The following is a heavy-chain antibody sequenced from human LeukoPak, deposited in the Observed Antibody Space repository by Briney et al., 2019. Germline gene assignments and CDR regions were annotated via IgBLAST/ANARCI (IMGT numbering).Heavy chain of an antibody. Sequence: GGSLRLSCAASGFTFSSYAMSWVRQAPGKGLEWVSAISGSGGSTYYADSVKGRFTISRDNSKNTLYLQMNSLRAEDTAVYYCARDGIIAAAGNYFDYWGQGTLVTVSS. CDR3: ARDGIIAAAGNYFDY. CDR1: GFTFSSYA. CDR2: ISGSGGST. V-gene: IGHV3-23*01. J-gene: IGHJ4*02. D-gene: IGHD6-13*01.